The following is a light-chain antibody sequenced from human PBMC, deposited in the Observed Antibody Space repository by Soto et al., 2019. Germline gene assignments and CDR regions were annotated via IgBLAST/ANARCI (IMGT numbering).Light chain of an antibody. V-gene: IGKV1-5*01. CDR1: QSISRG. CDR3: QQYNTYPWT. J-gene: IGKJ1*01. Sequence: DIQIAQSPSTLSASVGDRLTITFRASQSISRGVAWFQQKPGEAPKVLIYDASSLESGVPSRFSGSGSGTEFTLTISSLQPDDFATYSCQQYNTYPWTFGQGTKVDIK. CDR2: DAS.